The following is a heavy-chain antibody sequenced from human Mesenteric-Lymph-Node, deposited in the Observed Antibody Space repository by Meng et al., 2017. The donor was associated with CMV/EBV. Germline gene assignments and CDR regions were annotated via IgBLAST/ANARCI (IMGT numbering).Heavy chain of an antibody. Sequence: SETLSLTCTVSGGSVNIGSDYWSWIRQPPGKGLEWIGYVYYSGRTNYNPSLKSRVTISMDTSKNQFSLNLTSVTAADTAVYYCVRDVVDYPNSPYYYYGMDVWGQGTTVTVSS. CDR3: VRDVVDYPNSPYYYYGMDV. D-gene: IGHD4-11*01. CDR2: VYYSGRT. V-gene: IGHV4-61*01. CDR1: GGSVNIGSDY. J-gene: IGHJ6*02.